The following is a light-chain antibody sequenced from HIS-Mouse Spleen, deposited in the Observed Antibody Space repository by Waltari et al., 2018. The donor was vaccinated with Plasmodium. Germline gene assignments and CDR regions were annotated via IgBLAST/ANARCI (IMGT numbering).Light chain of an antibody. CDR2: GAS. J-gene: IGKJ3*01. V-gene: IGKV3-15*01. CDR3: QQYNNWSFT. CDR1: PSVTSN. Sequence: IVMTQSPATLSVSPGERAPSSCRASPSVTSNLAWYQQKPGQAPRLLIYGASTRATGIPARFSGSGSGTEFTLTISSLQSEDFAVYYCQQYNNWSFTFGPGTKVDIK.